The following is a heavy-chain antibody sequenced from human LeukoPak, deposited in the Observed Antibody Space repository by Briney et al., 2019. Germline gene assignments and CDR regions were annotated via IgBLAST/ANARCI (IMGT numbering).Heavy chain of an antibody. CDR1: GFALSSHW. Sequence: GGSLRLSCAASGFALSSHWMTWVRQVPGRGPEWVANVNRDGSETCYLDSVKGRFTISKDNAKNSLYLQMNSLRAEDTALYHCARNNGMDVWGQGTTVIVSS. CDR3: ARNNGMDV. V-gene: IGHV3-7*03. J-gene: IGHJ6*02. CDR2: VNRDGSET.